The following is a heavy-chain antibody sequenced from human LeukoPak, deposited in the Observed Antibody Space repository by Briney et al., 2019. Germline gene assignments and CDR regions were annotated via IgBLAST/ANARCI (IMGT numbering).Heavy chain of an antibody. Sequence: PGGSLRLSCAASGFTFSSYAMSWVRQAPGKGLEWVSAISGSGGSTYYADSVKGRFTISRDNSKNTLYLQMNSLRAEDTAVYYCAKRKYSSSSSFYFDYWGQGTLVTVSS. D-gene: IGHD6-6*01. V-gene: IGHV3-23*01. CDR2: ISGSGGST. CDR1: GFTFSSYA. J-gene: IGHJ4*02. CDR3: AKRKYSSSSSFYFDY.